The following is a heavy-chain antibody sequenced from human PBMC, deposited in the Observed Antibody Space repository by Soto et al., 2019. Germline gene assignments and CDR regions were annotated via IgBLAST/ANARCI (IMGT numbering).Heavy chain of an antibody. Sequence: GGSLRLSCAASGFTFSSYWMSWVRRAPGKGLEWVANIKQDGSEKYYVDSVKGRFTISRDNAKNSLYLQMNSLRAEDTAVYYCATSIYSSSWYPSCFDYWGQGTLVTVSS. D-gene: IGHD6-13*01. CDR2: IKQDGSEK. CDR3: ATSIYSSSWYPSCFDY. V-gene: IGHV3-7*01. CDR1: GFTFSSYW. J-gene: IGHJ4*02.